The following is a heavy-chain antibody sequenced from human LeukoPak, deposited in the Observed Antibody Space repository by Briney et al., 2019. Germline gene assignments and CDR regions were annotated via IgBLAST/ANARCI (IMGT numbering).Heavy chain of an antibody. D-gene: IGHD1-1*01. V-gene: IGHV3-23*01. Sequence: GGSLRLSCAASGFTVSSNYMSWVRQAPGKGLEWVSSISAGGGSTYYADSVKGRFTIYRDNSKNTLDLQMNSLRAEDTAVYYCAKKVGSGGTTLNDYWGQGTLVTVSS. CDR1: GFTVSSNY. CDR2: ISAGGGST. CDR3: AKKVGSGGTTLNDY. J-gene: IGHJ4*02.